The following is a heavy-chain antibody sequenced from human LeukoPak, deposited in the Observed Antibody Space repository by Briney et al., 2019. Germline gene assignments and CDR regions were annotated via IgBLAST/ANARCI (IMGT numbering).Heavy chain of an antibody. CDR1: GGTFSSYA. CDR2: IIPIFGTA. CDR3: ARSPYRGGDCYGYFDY. V-gene: IGHV1-69*13. D-gene: IGHD2-21*01. J-gene: IGHJ4*02. Sequence: ASVKVSCKASGGTFSSYAISWVRQAPGQGLEWMGGIIPIFGTANYAQKFQGRVTITADESTSTAYMELSSLRSEDTAVYYCARSPYRGGDCYGYFDYWGQGTLVTVSS.